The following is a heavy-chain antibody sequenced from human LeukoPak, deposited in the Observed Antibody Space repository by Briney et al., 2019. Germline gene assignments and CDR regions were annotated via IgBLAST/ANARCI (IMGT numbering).Heavy chain of an antibody. CDR3: ARDLYCGGDCYSWFDY. CDR2: IIPIFGTA. Sequence: VASVKVSCKASGGTLSSYAISWVRQAPGPGLEWMGRIIPIFGTANYAQKFQGRVTITTDESTSTAYMELSSLRSEDTAVYYCARDLYCGGDCYSWFDYWGQGTLVTVSS. V-gene: IGHV1-69*05. D-gene: IGHD2-21*02. J-gene: IGHJ4*02. CDR1: GGTLSSYA.